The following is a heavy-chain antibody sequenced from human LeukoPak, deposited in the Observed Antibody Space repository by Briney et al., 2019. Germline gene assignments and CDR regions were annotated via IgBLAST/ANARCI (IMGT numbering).Heavy chain of an antibody. CDR1: GGSMKNYY. J-gene: IGHJ5*02. V-gene: IGHV4-59*01. CDR3: AGGIGYATSPADH. CDR2: IHDTRGT. Sequence: SETLSLTCTVSGGSMKNYYWSWIRQPPGKGLEWIGYIHDTRGTNYNPYLKSRVTMSLDTSKNHFSLSLNSVTAADTAVYFCAGGIGYATSPADHLGQGTLVTVSS. D-gene: IGHD6-13*01.